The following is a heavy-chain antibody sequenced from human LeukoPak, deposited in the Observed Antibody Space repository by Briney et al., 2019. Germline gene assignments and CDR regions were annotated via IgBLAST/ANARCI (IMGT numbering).Heavy chain of an antibody. CDR1: GYTFTGYY. CDR2: INPNSGGT. Sequence: GVSVKVSCKASGYTFTGYYMHWVRQAPGQGLEWMGWINPNSGGTNYAQKFQGRVTMTRDTSISTAYMELSRLRSDDTAVYYCARGLGYCSGGSCSHFDYWGQGTLVTVSS. V-gene: IGHV1-2*02. CDR3: ARGLGYCSGGSCSHFDY. D-gene: IGHD2-15*01. J-gene: IGHJ4*02.